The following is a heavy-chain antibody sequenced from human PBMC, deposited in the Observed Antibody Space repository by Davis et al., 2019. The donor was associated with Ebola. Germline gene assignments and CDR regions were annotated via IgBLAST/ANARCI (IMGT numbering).Heavy chain of an antibody. CDR2: VIPVFGTT. CDR3: AREVGETKLDQ. Sequence: SVKVSCKASAGTFSSYTITWVRQAPGQGLEWMGWVIPVFGTTNYAPKFQGRVTLTADESTSTAYMELTNLGSDATAVYYCAREVGETKLDQWGQGTLVTVSS. CDR1: AGTFSSYT. J-gene: IGHJ4*02. D-gene: IGHD1-26*01. V-gene: IGHV1-69*13.